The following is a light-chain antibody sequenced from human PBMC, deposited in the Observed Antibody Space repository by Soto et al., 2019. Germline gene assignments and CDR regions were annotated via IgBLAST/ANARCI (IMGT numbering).Light chain of an antibody. CDR2: DAS. J-gene: IGKJ2*01. CDR1: QSISNW. Sequence: DIQMTQSPSTLSASVGERITITCRASQSISNWLAWYQQKPGKAPKLLIYDASTLESGVPSRFSGSGSVTEFTLTVSSLQPDDFATYYCQQYDTFLYTFGQGTKLEIK. V-gene: IGKV1-5*01. CDR3: QQYDTFLYT.